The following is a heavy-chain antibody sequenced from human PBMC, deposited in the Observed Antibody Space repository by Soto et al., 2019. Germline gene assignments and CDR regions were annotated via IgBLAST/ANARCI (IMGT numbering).Heavy chain of an antibody. J-gene: IGHJ5*02. Sequence: QLQLQESGPGLVKPSETLSLTCTVPGGSISSSSSYWGWIRQPPGKGLEWIGYIYYSGSTNYNPYLKSRVTISVDTSKNQFCLKLNSVSAADTAVYYCVRQARGAATVYSVIIWLDPWGQGALVSVSS. D-gene: IGHD1-26*01. V-gene: IGHV4-39*01. CDR3: VRQARGAATVYSVIIWLDP. CDR1: GGSISSSSSY. CDR2: IYYSGST.